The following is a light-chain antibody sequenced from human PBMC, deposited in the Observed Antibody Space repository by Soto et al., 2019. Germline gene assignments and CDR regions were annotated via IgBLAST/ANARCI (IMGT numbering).Light chain of an antibody. CDR2: DAS. CDR1: QSISSS. V-gene: IGKV3-11*01. Sequence: EIVLTQSPAPLSLSPGERATLSCRASQSISSSLAWYQQKPGQAPRLLIYDASTRATGFPARFSGRGSGTXXXXXXXSLEQADLGVYDCQQRSEWPRTFGQGTKVEI. J-gene: IGKJ1*01. CDR3: QQRSEWPRT.